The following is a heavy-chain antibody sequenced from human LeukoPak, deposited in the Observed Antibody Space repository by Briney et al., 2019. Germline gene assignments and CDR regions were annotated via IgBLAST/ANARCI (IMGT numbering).Heavy chain of an antibody. CDR2: IYPVDSDT. V-gene: IGHV5-51*01. D-gene: IGHD3-10*01. J-gene: IGHJ1*01. CDR3: ATYAGTSSKYSQN. Sequence: EALQISSNGSAYSSPSNWIGWVRQMPRKGLEWMGIIYPVDSDTRYNPSFQGQVPISADKSISTAYLHWSSLKASDTAIYYCATYAGTSSKYSQNWGQGTLVTVSS. CDR1: AYSSPSNW.